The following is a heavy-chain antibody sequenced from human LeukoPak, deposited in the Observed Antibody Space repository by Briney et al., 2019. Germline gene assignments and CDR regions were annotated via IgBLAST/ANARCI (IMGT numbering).Heavy chain of an antibody. V-gene: IGHV3-23*01. CDR2: ISGSGGST. D-gene: IGHD3-22*01. Sequence: GGSLRLSCAASGFTFSSYAMSWVRQAPGKGLEWVSAISGSGGSTYYADSVKGRFTISRENSKNTLYLQMNSLRAEDTAVYYCAKDILSRRDSSGYPLDYWGQGTLVTVSS. J-gene: IGHJ4*02. CDR3: AKDILSRRDSSGYPLDY. CDR1: GFTFSSYA.